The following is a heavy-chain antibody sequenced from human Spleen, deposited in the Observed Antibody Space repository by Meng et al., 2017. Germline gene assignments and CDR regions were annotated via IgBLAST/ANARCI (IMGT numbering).Heavy chain of an antibody. J-gene: IGHJ6*02. Sequence: SETLSLTCTVSGYSITSGYYWGWIRQPPGKGLEWIGSIYHSGRTYYNPSLKSRVTISVDTSKNQFSLKLTSVTAADTAVYYCASGRDELWFGELLYRKGVYYYGMDVWGQGTTVTVSS. CDR2: IYHSGRT. D-gene: IGHD3-10*01. CDR3: ASGRDELWFGELLYRKGVYYYGMDV. V-gene: IGHV4-38-2*02. CDR1: GYSITSGYY.